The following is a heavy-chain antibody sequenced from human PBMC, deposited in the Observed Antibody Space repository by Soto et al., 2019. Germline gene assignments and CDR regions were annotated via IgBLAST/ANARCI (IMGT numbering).Heavy chain of an antibody. J-gene: IGHJ5*02. CDR1: GGTFSSYA. CDR3: ARGKSDSSGWYANWFDP. D-gene: IGHD6-19*01. V-gene: IGHV1-69*12. Sequence: QVQLVQSGAEVKKPGSSVKVSCKASGGTFSSYAISWVRQAPGQGLEWMGGIIPIFGTANYAQKFQGRVTITADESXSXAYMELSSLRSEDTAVYYCARGKSDSSGWYANWFDPWGQGTLVTVSS. CDR2: IIPIFGTA.